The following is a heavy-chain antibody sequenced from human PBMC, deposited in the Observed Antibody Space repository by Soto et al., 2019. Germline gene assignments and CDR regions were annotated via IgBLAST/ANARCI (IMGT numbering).Heavy chain of an antibody. CDR1: GGSIGNYY. V-gene: IGHV4-59*01. CDR3: ARGGGSGYETSGYYRLDA. Sequence: PSETLSLTCTVSGGSIGNYYWSWVRQPPGKGLEWIGYVFYTGNTKYSPSLKSRISISIFTSTNQFSLKLNSVTAADTAVYFCARGGGSGYETSGYYRLDACGQGTLVTVSS. D-gene: IGHD3-22*01. CDR2: VFYTGNT. J-gene: IGHJ5*02.